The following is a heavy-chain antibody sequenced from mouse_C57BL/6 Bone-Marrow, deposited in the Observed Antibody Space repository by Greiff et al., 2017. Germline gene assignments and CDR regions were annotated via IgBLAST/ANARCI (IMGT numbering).Heavy chain of an antibody. V-gene: IGHV14-4*01. CDR3: TTWDYDYDRFAY. J-gene: IGHJ3*01. Sequence: VQLQQSGAELVRPGASVKLSCTASGFNIKDDYMHWVKQRTEQGLEWIGWIDPENGDTEYAAKFQGKATMTADKSSNTAYLQLSSLTSEDTAVYYCTTWDYDYDRFAYWGQGTLVTVSA. D-gene: IGHD2-4*01. CDR1: GFNIKDDY. CDR2: IDPENGDT.